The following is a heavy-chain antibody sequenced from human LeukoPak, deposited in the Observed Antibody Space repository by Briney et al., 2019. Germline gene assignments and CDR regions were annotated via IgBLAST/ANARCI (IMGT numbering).Heavy chain of an antibody. Sequence: SETMSLTCTVSGGSISSGSYYWRWIRQPAGKGLEWIGRIYTSGSTNYNPSLKSRVTISVDTSKNQFSLKLSSVTAADTAVYYCARAKDFWSGYPYMDVWGKGTTVTVSS. CDR2: IYTSGST. J-gene: IGHJ6*03. CDR1: GGSISSGSYY. CDR3: ARAKDFWSGYPYMDV. V-gene: IGHV4-61*02. D-gene: IGHD3-3*01.